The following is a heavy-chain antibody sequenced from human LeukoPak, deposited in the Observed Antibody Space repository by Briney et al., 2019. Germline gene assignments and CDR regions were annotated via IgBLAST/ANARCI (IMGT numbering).Heavy chain of an antibody. CDR2: IYYSGST. J-gene: IGHJ6*03. CDR1: GGSISSYY. V-gene: IGHV4-59*01. Sequence: SETLSLTCTVSGGSISSYYWSWIRQPPGKGLGWVGYIYYSGSTNYNTSLKSRVTISVDTSKNQFSLKLSSVTAGDTAVYYCARALSRGYSYGYYNYYYMDVWGKGTTVTVSS. D-gene: IGHD5-18*01. CDR3: ARALSRGYSYGYYNYYYMDV.